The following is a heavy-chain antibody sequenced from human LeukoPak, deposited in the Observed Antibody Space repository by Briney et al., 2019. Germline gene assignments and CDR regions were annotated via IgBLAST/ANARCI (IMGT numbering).Heavy chain of an antibody. CDR3: AGSGRRDWYFDL. V-gene: IGHV4-61*02. J-gene: IGHJ2*01. CDR1: GGSISSGSYY. CDR2: IYTSGST. Sequence: SQTLSLTCTVSGGSISSGSYYWSWIRQPAGKGLEWIGRIYTSGSTNYNPSLKSRVTISVDTSKNQFSLKLSSVTAADTAVYYCAGSGRRDWYFDLWGRGTLVTVSS. D-gene: IGHD6-25*01.